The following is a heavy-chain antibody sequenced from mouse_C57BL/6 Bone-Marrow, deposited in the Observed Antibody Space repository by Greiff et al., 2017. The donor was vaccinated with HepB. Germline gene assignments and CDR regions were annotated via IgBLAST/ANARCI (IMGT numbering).Heavy chain of an antibody. CDR1: GYTFTSYW. Sequence: QVQLQQPGAELVRPGTSVKLSCKASGYTFTSYWMHWVKQRPGQGLEWIGVIDPSDSYTNYNQKFKGKATLTVDTSSSTAYMQLSSLTSEDSAVYYCARFGDYGPYWYFDVWGRGTTVTVSS. CDR2: IDPSDSYT. V-gene: IGHV1-59*01. D-gene: IGHD1-2*01. CDR3: ARFGDYGPYWYFDV. J-gene: IGHJ1*03.